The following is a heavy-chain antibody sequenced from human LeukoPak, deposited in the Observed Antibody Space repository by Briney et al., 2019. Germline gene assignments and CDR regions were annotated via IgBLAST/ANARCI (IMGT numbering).Heavy chain of an antibody. CDR3: ASYVWGSYFGPKRFDY. Sequence: SETLSLTCTVSGGSISSSSYYWGWIRQPPGKGLEWIGSIYYSGSTYYNPSLRSRVTISVDTSKNQFSLKLSSETAADTAVYYCASYVWGSYFGPKRFDYWGQGTLVTVSS. J-gene: IGHJ4*02. CDR2: IYYSGST. D-gene: IGHD3-16*01. CDR1: GGSISSSSYY. V-gene: IGHV4-39*01.